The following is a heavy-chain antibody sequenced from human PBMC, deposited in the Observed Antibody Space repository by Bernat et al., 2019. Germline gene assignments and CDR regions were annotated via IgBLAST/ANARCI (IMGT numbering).Heavy chain of an antibody. Sequence: QVQMVQSGAEVKKPGASVKVSCKASGYTCTDFYIHWVRQAPGQGLEWMGWINPNSGGTDYAQRFQGWVTMTRDTSITTAYMELSRLSSDDTAVYYCASGGRSTSGGVDYFDFWGQGTLVTVSS. D-gene: IGHD3-16*01. CDR2: INPNSGGT. CDR1: GYTCTDFY. J-gene: IGHJ4*02. CDR3: ASGGRSTSGGVDYFDF. V-gene: IGHV1-2*04.